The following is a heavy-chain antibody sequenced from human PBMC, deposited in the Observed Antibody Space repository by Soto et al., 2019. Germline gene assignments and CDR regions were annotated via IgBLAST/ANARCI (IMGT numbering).Heavy chain of an antibody. V-gene: IGHV1-69*13. CDR1: GGTFSSYA. Sequence: ASVKVSCKASGGTFSSYAISWVRQAPGQGLEWMGGIIPIFGTANYAQKFQGRVTITADESTSTAYMELSSLRSEDTAVYYCARDLLYCSSTSCYHNNWFDPWGQGNLVTVSS. J-gene: IGHJ5*02. CDR2: IIPIFGTA. CDR3: ARDLLYCSSTSCYHNNWFDP. D-gene: IGHD2-2*01.